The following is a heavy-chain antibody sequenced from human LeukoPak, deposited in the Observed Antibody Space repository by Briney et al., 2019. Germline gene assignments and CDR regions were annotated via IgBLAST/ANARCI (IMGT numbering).Heavy chain of an antibody. V-gene: IGHV3-30*02. D-gene: IGHD3-3*01. J-gene: IGHJ5*02. Sequence: GGSLRLSRAASGFTLSSYGMHWVCQAPGKGLEWVAFIRYDGSSKYYADSVKGGFTLPTENSKNPLYLQMNSLRAEDTAVYYCAKFDFWSGYYAWFDPWGQGTLVTVPS. CDR3: AKFDFWSGYYAWFDP. CDR2: IRYDGSSK. CDR1: GFTLSSYG.